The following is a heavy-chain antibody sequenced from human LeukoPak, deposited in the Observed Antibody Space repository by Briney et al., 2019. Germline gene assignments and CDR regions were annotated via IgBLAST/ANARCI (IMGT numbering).Heavy chain of an antibody. J-gene: IGHJ5*02. CDR3: AKLGPIYYDSSGPNWIEI. CDR1: GGTFSSYA. D-gene: IGHD3-22*01. Sequence: ASVKVSCKASGGTFSSYAISWVRQAPGQGLEWMGGIIPIFGTANYAQKFQGRVTITADESTSTAYMELSSLRSEDTAVFSCAKLGPIYYDSSGPNWIEICGQGALVTVSS. V-gene: IGHV1-69*01. CDR2: IIPIFGTA.